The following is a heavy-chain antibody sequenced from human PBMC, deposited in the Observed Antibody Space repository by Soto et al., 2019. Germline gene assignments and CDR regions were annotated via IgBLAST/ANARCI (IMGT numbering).Heavy chain of an antibody. Sequence: EVQLVESGGGLVQPGGSLRLSCAVSGFSITSFWMSWVRQAPGKGLEWVASIKPDGSEKYYVDSVRGRFSISRDNGKNSLSLQMNSLRAEDKAMYYCTMNQYWGQGTLVAVSS. CDR3: TMNQY. CDR2: IKPDGSEK. CDR1: GFSITSFW. J-gene: IGHJ4*02. V-gene: IGHV3-7*01.